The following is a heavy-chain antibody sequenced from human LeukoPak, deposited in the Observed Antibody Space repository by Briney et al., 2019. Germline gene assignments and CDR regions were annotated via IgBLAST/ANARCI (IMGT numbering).Heavy chain of an antibody. D-gene: IGHD3-10*01. CDR3: ARRRIGELGAFDI. J-gene: IGHJ3*02. CDR1: GFSFSSYW. CDR2: TNSDGSST. V-gene: IGHV3-74*01. Sequence: GGSLGLSCAASGFSFSSYWMHWVRQAPGKGLVWVSRTNSDGSSTSYADSVKGRFTISRDNAKNTLYLQMNSLRAEDTAVYYCARRRIGELGAFDIWGQGTMVTVSS.